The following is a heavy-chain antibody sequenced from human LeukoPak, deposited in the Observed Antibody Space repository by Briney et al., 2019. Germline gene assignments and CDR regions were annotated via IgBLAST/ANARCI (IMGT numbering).Heavy chain of an antibody. J-gene: IGHJ4*02. V-gene: IGHV1-69*11. CDR1: GGTFSSYA. CDR3: ARARSKPNDFWSGYAAFDY. CDR2: IIPILGTA. D-gene: IGHD3-3*01. Sequence: GSSVKVSCKASGGTFSSYAISWVRQAPGQGLEWMGRIIPILGTANYAQKFQGRVTITTDESTSTAYMELSSLRSEDTAVYYCARARSKPNDFWSGYAAFDYWGQGTLVTVSS.